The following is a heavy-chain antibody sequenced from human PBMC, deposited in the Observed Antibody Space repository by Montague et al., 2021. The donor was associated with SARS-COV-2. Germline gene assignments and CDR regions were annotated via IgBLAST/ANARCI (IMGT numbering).Heavy chain of an antibody. D-gene: IGHD1/OR15-1a*01. Sequence: SETLSLTCSVSGDSITNHYWSWIRQPAGKGLEWIGRMHFTGNTNSSSFFSSRLPMSADTSKKQFPLKLTSVTAADTAIYVCARDRFDFSAGRQGTIDFWGQGTLVTVSS. V-gene: IGHV4-4*07. CDR3: ARDRFDFSAGRQGTIDF. CDR1: GDSITNHY. CDR2: MHFTGNT. J-gene: IGHJ4*02.